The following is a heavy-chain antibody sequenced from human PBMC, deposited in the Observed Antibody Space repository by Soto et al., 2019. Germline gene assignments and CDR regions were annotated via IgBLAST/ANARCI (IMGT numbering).Heavy chain of an antibody. J-gene: IGHJ4*02. D-gene: IGHD2-2*01. V-gene: IGHV1-18*01. CDR3: AREYCSSTSCYGPDY. Sequence: ASVKVSCKASGYTLTSYGISWVQQAPGQGLEWMGWISTYNGQTKYAQKLQGRVTMTTDTSTSTAYMELRGLRSDDTAVYYCAREYCSSTSCYGPDYWGQGTLVTVSS. CDR1: GYTLTSYG. CDR2: ISTYNGQT.